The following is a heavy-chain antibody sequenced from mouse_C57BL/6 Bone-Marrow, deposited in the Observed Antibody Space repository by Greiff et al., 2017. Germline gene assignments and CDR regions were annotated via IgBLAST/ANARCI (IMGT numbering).Heavy chain of an antibody. J-gene: IGHJ2*01. CDR2: IYPSDSET. Sequence: QVQLQQPGAELVRPGSSVKLSCKASGYTFTSYWMDWVKQRPGQGLEWIGNIYPSDSETHYNQKFKDKATLTVDKSSSTAYMQLSSLTSEDSAVYYCAREMIGWDYWGQGTTLTVSS. CDR1: GYTFTSYW. V-gene: IGHV1-61*01. D-gene: IGHD1-1*02. CDR3: AREMIGWDY.